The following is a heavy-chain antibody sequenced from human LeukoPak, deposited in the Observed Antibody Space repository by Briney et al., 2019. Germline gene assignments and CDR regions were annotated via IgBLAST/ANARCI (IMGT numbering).Heavy chain of an antibody. CDR1: GGSISSGSYY. Sequence: SQTLSLTCTVSGGSISSGSYYWSWIRQPAGKGLEWIGRIYTSGSTNYNASLKSRVTISVDTSKNQFSLKLSTVTAADTAVYYCARDGGSSSSPFDYWGQGTLVTVSS. J-gene: IGHJ4*02. V-gene: IGHV4-61*02. D-gene: IGHD6-6*01. CDR2: IYTSGST. CDR3: ARDGGSSSSPFDY.